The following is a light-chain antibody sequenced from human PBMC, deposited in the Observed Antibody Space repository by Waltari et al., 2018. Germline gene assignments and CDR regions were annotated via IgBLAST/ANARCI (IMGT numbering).Light chain of an antibody. CDR1: QSIRSW. Sequence: DIQMTQSPSTLSASVGDRVTITCRASQSIRSWLAWYQKKPGKAPKLLIYKASSLESGVPSRFSGSGSGTEFTLTISSLQPDDFATYYCQQYNSYSPLFTFGPGTKVDIK. CDR3: QQYNSYSPLFT. V-gene: IGKV1-5*03. J-gene: IGKJ3*01. CDR2: KAS.